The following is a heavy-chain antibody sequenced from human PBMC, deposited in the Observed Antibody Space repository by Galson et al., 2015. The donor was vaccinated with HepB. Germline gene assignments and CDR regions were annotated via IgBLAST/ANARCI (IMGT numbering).Heavy chain of an antibody. D-gene: IGHD4-11*01. V-gene: IGHV3-30*18. J-gene: IGHJ4*02. CDR2: ISYDGSNK. Sequence: SLRLSCAASGFTLSSYGMHWVRQAPGKGLEWVAVISYDGSNKNYADSVKGRFTISRDNSKNTLYLQMNSLRAEDTAVYYCAKDMTTADTTAADYWGQGTLVTVSS. CDR3: AKDMTTADTTAADY. CDR1: GFTLSSYG.